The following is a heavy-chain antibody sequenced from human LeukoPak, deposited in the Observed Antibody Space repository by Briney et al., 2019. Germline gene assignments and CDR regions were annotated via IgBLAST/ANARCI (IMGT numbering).Heavy chain of an antibody. CDR1: GFAFSSYA. V-gene: IGHV3-23*01. J-gene: IGHJ4*02. Sequence: GGSLRLSCAASGFAFSSYAMSWVRQAPGRGREWVSAISGSCGSTYHADYVNGRFTISRDNSKNTLYLQMNSMRAEDTAVYYCAKHSITMIVVVSSAFDYWGQGTLVTVSS. CDR2: ISGSCGST. CDR3: AKHSITMIVVVSSAFDY. D-gene: IGHD3-22*01.